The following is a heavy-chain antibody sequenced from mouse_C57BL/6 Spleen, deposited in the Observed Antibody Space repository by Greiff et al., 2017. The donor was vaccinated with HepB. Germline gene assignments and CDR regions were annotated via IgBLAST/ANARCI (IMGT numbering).Heavy chain of an antibody. CDR3: ASGVTTVVARYFDV. Sequence: EVQLQQSGPELVKPGASVKISCKASGYTFTDYYMNWVKQSHGKSLEWIGDINPNNGGTSYNQKFKGKATLTVDKSSSTAYMELRSLTSEDSAVYYCASGVTTVVARYFDVWGTGTTVTVSS. CDR1: GYTFTDYY. J-gene: IGHJ1*03. CDR2: INPNNGGT. D-gene: IGHD1-1*01. V-gene: IGHV1-26*01.